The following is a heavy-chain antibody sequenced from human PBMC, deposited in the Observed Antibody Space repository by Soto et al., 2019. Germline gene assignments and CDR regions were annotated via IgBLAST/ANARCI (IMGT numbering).Heavy chain of an antibody. J-gene: IGHJ6*02. D-gene: IGHD2-8*01. CDR1: GFTFSTYS. CDR3: ARNGGMDV. CDR2: ISSSGSPI. Sequence: GGSLRLSCVASGFTFSTYSMNWVRQAPGKGLEWVSYISSSGSPIYYADSVKGRFTISRDNAKNSLSLQMNSLRDEDTAVYYCARNGGMDVWGQGTTVTVSS. V-gene: IGHV3-48*02.